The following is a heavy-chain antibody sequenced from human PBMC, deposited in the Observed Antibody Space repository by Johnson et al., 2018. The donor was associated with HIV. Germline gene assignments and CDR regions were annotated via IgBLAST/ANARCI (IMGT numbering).Heavy chain of an antibody. V-gene: IGHV3-33*01. CDR3: AREAGGSYPDAFDF. CDR1: RFTFSSYG. D-gene: IGHD1-26*01. CDR2: IWYDGSNK. J-gene: IGHJ3*01. Sequence: VQLVESGGGVVQPGRSLRLSCAASRFTFSSYGMHWVRQAPGKGLKWVAVIWYDGSNKYYVDSVKGRFTISRDNTKNSLYLQINSVRAEDTAVYYCAREAGGSYPDAFDFWGQGTMV.